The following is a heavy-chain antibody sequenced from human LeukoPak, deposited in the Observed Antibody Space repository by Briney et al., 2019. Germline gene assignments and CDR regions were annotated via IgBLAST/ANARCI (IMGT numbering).Heavy chain of an antibody. CDR3: ARGPSDIVVVVAPAGYDY. V-gene: IGHV4-34*01. CDR1: GGSFSGYY. Sequence: SETLSLTCAVYGGSFSGYYWSWIRQPPGKGLEWIGEINHSGSTNYNPSLKSRVTISVDTSKNQFSLKLSSVTAADTAVYYCARGPSDIVVVVAPAGYDYWGQGTLVTVSS. CDR2: INHSGST. D-gene: IGHD2-15*01. J-gene: IGHJ4*02.